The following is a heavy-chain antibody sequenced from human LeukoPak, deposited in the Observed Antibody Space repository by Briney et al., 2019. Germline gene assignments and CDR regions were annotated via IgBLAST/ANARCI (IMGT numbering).Heavy chain of an antibody. CDR1: GGSIGSISYY. D-gene: IGHD2-2*01. V-gene: IGHV4-39*01. CDR2: IYYSGST. CDR3: ARLPMDCSSTGCYVGYFDP. J-gene: IGHJ5*02. Sequence: SETLSPTCTVSGGSIGSISYYWGWIRQPPVKGLDWFGRIYYSGSTYYNPSLKSRVTISVDTSKNQFSLKLSSVTAADTAVYYSARLPMDCSSTGCYVGYFDPWGQGTLVTVSS.